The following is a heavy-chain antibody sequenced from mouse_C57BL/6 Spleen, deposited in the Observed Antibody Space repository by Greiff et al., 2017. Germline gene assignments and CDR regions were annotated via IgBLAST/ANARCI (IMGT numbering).Heavy chain of an antibody. J-gene: IGHJ2*01. CDR2: IYPGGGFT. CDR3: ARSEGRGFDY. Sequence: QVQLKQSGAELVRPGTSVKMSCKASGYTFTNYWLGWAKQSPGHGLEWIGVIYPGGGFTNYNEKFKGKATLTADKSSSTAYMQVSSLTSEDSAIYYGARSEGRGFDYWGQGTTLTVSS. V-gene: IGHV1-63*01. CDR1: GYTFTNYW.